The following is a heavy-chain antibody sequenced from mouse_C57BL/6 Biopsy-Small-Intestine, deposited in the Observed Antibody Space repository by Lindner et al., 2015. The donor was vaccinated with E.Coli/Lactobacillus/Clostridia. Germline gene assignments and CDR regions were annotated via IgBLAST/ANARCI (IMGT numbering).Heavy chain of an antibody. Sequence: VQLQESGPELVKPGASVKISCKASGYAFSSSWMNWVKQRPGKGLEWIGRIYPGDGDTNYNGKFKGKATLTADKSSSTAYMQLSSLTSEDSAVYFCARGTRLGYWGQGTTLTVSS. CDR1: GYAFSSSW. CDR2: IYPGDGDT. CDR3: ARGTRLGY. D-gene: IGHD3-3*01. J-gene: IGHJ2*01. V-gene: IGHV1-82*01.